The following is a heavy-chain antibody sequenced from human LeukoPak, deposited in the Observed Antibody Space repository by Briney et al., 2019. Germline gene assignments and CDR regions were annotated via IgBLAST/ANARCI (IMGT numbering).Heavy chain of an antibody. CDR1: GFTFDDYG. Sequence: GGSLRLSCAASGFTFDDYGMSWVRQAPGKGLEWVSGINGNGGSTGYGDSMKGRFTISRDNAKNSLYPQMNSLRAEDTAVYYCARDGVAGPFDYWGQGTLVTVSS. D-gene: IGHD6-19*01. V-gene: IGHV3-20*04. CDR3: ARDGVAGPFDY. J-gene: IGHJ4*02. CDR2: INGNGGST.